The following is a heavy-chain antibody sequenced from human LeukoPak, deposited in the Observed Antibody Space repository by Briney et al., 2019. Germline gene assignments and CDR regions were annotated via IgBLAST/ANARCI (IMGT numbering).Heavy chain of an antibody. Sequence: GGSLRLSCAASGVTFSNYWLNWVRQGPGEGLEVGANIKGDGSEKYCVDAVKGRFTISRDNAKNSLYLQMHSLSAEDTAVYYCTRGHSRDYRNWGPGTLVTVSS. CDR1: GVTFSNYW. CDR2: IKGDGSEK. CDR3: TRGHSRDYRN. D-gene: IGHD4-11*01. V-gene: IGHV3-7*01. J-gene: IGHJ4*02.